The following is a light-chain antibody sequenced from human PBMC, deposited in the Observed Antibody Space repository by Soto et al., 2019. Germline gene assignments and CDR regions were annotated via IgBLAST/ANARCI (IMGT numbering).Light chain of an antibody. V-gene: IGLV1-47*01. CDR3: AAWDASLSGWV. CDR1: SSNIGSNY. CDR2: RNN. Sequence: QSVLTQPPSASGTPGQRVTISCSGSSSNIGSNYVYWYQQLPGTAPKLLIYRNNQRPSGVPYRFSGSKSGTSASLAISGLLSEDEDADYCAAWDASLSGWVFGGGTKLTVL. J-gene: IGLJ3*02.